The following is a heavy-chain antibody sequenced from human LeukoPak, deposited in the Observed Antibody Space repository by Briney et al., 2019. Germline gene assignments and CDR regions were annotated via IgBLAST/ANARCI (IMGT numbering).Heavy chain of an antibody. V-gene: IGHV1-18*01. CDR2: ISAYNGNT. CDR3: ASGGLEPSLVGGTDY. D-gene: IGHD1-1*01. Sequence: GASVKVSCKASVYTFTSYGISWVRQAPGQGLEWMGWISAYNGNTNYAQKLQGRVTMTTDTSTSTAYMELSSLRSEDTAVYYCASGGLEPSLVGGTDYWGQGTLVTVSS. J-gene: IGHJ4*02. CDR1: VYTFTSYG.